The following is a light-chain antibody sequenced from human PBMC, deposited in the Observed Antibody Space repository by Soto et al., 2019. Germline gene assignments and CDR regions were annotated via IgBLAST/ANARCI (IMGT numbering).Light chain of an antibody. J-gene: IGLJ2*01. Sequence: QSALTHPRSVYWSPGQSVPISCTETSSDVGGYTYVSWYQQHPGKAPKLMIYDVSKRPSGVPDRFSGSKSGNTASLTISGLQAEDEADYYCCSYAGSFVVFGGGTQVTVL. CDR3: CSYAGSFVV. V-gene: IGLV2-11*01. CDR1: SSDVGGYTY. CDR2: DVS.